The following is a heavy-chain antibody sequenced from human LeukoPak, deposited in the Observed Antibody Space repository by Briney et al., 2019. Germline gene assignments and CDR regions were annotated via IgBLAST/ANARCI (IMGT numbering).Heavy chain of an antibody. CDR3: ARAVRITMVRGVLGWFDP. V-gene: IGHV4-34*01. CDR2: INHSGST. CDR1: GGSFSGYY. Sequence: PSETLSLTCAVYGGSFSGYYWSWIRQPPGKGLGGVREINHSGSTNYNPSLKSRVTISVDTSKNQFSLKLSSVTAADTAVYYCARAVRITMVRGVLGWFDPWGQGTLVTVSS. D-gene: IGHD3-10*01. J-gene: IGHJ5*02.